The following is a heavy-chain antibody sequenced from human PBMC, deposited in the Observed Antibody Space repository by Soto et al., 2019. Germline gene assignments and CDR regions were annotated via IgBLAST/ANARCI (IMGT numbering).Heavy chain of an antibody. D-gene: IGHD6-19*01. CDR3: ARDEGSHVKQWLVPFDY. V-gene: IGHV3-20*04. J-gene: IGHJ4*02. Sequence: GGSLRLSCAASGFTFDDYGMSWVRQAPGKGLEWVSVKGRFTISRDNAKSSLYLQMNSLRDADTAVYFCARDEGSHVKQWLVPFDYWGQGALVTVSS. CDR1: GFTFDDYG.